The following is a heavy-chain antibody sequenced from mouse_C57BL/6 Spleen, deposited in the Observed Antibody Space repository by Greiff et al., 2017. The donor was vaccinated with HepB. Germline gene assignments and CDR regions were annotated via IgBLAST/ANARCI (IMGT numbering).Heavy chain of an antibody. Sequence: VQLQQSGPELVKPGASVKIPCKASGYTFTDYKMDWVKQSHGSSLEGMGYINPKNGGTSYNQKFKGKATFTVNKSSSTAYMERRSRTSEDSAVYYCARRGYYGSSSFAYWGQGTLVTVSA. CDR2: INPKNGGT. V-gene: IGHV1-22*01. J-gene: IGHJ3*01. CDR1: GYTFTDYK. D-gene: IGHD1-1*01. CDR3: ARRGYYGSSSFAY.